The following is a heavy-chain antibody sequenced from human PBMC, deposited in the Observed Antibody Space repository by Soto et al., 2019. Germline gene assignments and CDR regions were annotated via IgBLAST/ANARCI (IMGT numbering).Heavy chain of an antibody. D-gene: IGHD6-13*01. J-gene: IGHJ6*02. Sequence: QPGGSLRLSCAASGFTFTNYALPWVRQAPGKGLEWVAVISYDGSNKYYADSVKGRFTISRDNSKNTLYLQMNGLRAEDTAVYYCARETAVGDYYGLDVWGQGTTVTVSS. V-gene: IGHV3-30-3*01. CDR2: ISYDGSNK. CDR1: GFTFTNYA. CDR3: ARETAVGDYYGLDV.